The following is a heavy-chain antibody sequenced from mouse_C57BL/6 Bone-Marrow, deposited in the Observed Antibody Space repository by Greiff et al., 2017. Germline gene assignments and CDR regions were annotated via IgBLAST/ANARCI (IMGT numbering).Heavy chain of an antibody. V-gene: IGHV5-6*02. CDR2: ISSGGSYT. Sequence: EVMLVESGGDLVKPGGSLKLSCAASGFTFSSYGMSWVRQTPDKRLEWVATISSGGSYTYYPDSVKGRFTISRDNAKNTLYLQMSSLKSEDTAMYYCARHPNWPWFAYWGQGTLVTVSA. D-gene: IGHD4-1*01. J-gene: IGHJ3*01. CDR1: GFTFSSYG. CDR3: ARHPNWPWFAY.